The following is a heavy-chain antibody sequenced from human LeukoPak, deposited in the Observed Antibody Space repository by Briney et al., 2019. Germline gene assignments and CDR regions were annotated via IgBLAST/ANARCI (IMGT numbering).Heavy chain of an antibody. CDR1: GGSISSYY. CDR2: IYYSGST. J-gene: IGHJ4*02. D-gene: IGHD6-19*01. V-gene: IGHV4-59*01. CDR3: ASTSSGWTPFDY. Sequence: PSETLSLTCTVSGGSISSYYWSWIRQPPGKGLEWIGYIYYSGSTNYNPSLKSRITISVDTSKNQFSLKLSSVTAADTAVCYCASTSSGWTPFDYWGQGTLVTVSS.